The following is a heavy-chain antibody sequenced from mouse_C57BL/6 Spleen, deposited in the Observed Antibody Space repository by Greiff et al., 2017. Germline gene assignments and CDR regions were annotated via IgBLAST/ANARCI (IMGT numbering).Heavy chain of an antibody. CDR1: GYTFTDYY. D-gene: IGHD2-4*01. V-gene: IGHV1-26*01. J-gene: IGHJ2*01. CDR3: ARRDDDDDY. Sequence: EVQLQQSGPELVKPGASVKISCKASGYTFTDYYMNWVQQSHGKSLEWIGDINPNNGGTSYNQKFKGKATLTVDKSSSTAYMELRSLTSEDSAVYYCARRDDDDDYWGQGTTLTGSS. CDR2: INPNNGGT.